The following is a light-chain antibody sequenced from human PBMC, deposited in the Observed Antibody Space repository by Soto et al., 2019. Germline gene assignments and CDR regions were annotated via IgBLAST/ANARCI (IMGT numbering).Light chain of an antibody. CDR3: QQYNNWLIT. J-gene: IGKJ5*01. Sequence: EIVMTQSPATLSVSPGERAALSCRASQSVRRNLAWYQQKPGQAPRLLIFGASTRATGIPARFSGSGSGTEFTLTISSLQSEDFAVYYCQQYNNWLITFGQGTRLE. CDR2: GAS. CDR1: QSVRRN. V-gene: IGKV3-15*01.